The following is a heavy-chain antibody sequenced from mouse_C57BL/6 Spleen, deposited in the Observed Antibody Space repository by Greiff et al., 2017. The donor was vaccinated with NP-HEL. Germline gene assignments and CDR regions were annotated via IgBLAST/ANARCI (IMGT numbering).Heavy chain of an antibody. V-gene: IGHV1-82*01. CDR1: GYVFSSSW. CDR2: IYPGDGDT. CDR3: ARKGIYCYGSSLYYYAMDY. Sequence: QVQLQQSGPELVKPGASVKISCKASGYVFSSSWMNWVKQRPGKGLEWIGRIYPGDGDTNYNGKFKGKATLTADKSSSTAYMQLSSLTSEDSAVYFCARKGIYCYGSSLYYYAMDYWGQGTSVTVSS. D-gene: IGHD1-1*01. J-gene: IGHJ4*01.